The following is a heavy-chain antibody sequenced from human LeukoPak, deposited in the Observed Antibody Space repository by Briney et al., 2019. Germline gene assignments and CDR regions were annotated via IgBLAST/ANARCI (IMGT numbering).Heavy chain of an antibody. Sequence: SETLSLTCTVCGGSLSSSVVYWDWIRPPPGTGLEWIASIIYSGSTYYNPSLKRQVTISVDTPKNQYSLKLSSVTAADTSVYYYARRGRSGNAAFDYWGQGTLVTVSS. V-gene: IGHV4-39*01. CDR1: GGSLSSSVVY. CDR3: ARRGRSGNAAFDY. D-gene: IGHD5-12*01. J-gene: IGHJ4*02. CDR2: IIYSGST.